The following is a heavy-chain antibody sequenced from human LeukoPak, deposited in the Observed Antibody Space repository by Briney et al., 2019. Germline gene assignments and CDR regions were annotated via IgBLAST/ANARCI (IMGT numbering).Heavy chain of an antibody. V-gene: IGHV4-39*07. J-gene: IGHJ5*02. CDR3: AGDQGYCSSTSCYVRNNWFDP. CDR1: GGSISSSSYY. CDR2: IYYSGST. Sequence: SETLSLTCTVSGGSISSSSYYWGWIRQPPGKGLEWIGSIYYSGSTYYNPSLKSRVTISVDTSKNQFSLKLSSVTAADTAVYYCAGDQGYCSSTSCYVRNNWFDPWGQGTLVTVSS. D-gene: IGHD2-2*01.